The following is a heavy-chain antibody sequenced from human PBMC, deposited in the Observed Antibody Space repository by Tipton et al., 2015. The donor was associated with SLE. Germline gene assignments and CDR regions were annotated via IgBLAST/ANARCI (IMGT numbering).Heavy chain of an antibody. CDR1: GGTFSSYA. J-gene: IGHJ4*02. V-gene: IGHV1-69*05. D-gene: IGHD6-6*01. Sequence: QSGPEVKKPGSSVKVSCKASGGTFSSYAISWVRQAPGQGLGWMGGIIPIFGTANYAQKFQGRVTITTDESTSTAYMELSSLRSEDTAVYYCARDSSSWGGTDYWGQGTLVTVSS. CDR3: ARDSSSWGGTDY. CDR2: IIPIFGTA.